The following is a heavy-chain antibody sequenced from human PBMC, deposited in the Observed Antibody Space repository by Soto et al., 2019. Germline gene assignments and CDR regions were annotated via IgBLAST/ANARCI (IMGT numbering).Heavy chain of an antibody. V-gene: IGHV3-66*01. D-gene: IGHD3-3*01. CDR2: ISSGGST. CDR1: GFSVSNLY. CDR3: ARDTLGGAYDFCH. J-gene: IGHJ4*02. Sequence: EVQLVESGGGLVQPGGSLRLSCAASGFSVSNLYMTWVRQAPGKGLEWVSVISSGGSTYYADSVKGRFTISRDNSKNKLYLEMKSMRAGDTAVYYCARDTLGGAYDFCHGGQGTLVPVSS.